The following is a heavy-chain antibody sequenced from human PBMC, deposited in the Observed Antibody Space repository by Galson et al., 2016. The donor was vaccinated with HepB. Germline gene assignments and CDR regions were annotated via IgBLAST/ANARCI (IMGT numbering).Heavy chain of an antibody. J-gene: IGHJ3*01. Sequence: SLRLSCAASGFTFSSYWMTWVRQAPGKGLEWVANINRDGSEKHYVDSVKGRFTISRDNAENSLLLQMSSLRDEDTAVYYCARDQTHFDSSAYYDDLDVWGQGTMVTVSS. CDR3: ARDQTHFDSSAYYDDLDV. CDR1: GFTFSSYW. V-gene: IGHV3-7*04. CDR2: INRDGSEK. D-gene: IGHD3-22*01.